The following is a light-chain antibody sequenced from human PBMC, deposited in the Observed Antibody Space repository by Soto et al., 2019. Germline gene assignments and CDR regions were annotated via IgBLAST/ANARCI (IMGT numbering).Light chain of an antibody. V-gene: IGKV3-20*01. CDR2: GAS. CDR1: QSVSRSY. Sequence: EIVLTQSPGTLSLSPGERSTLSCRASQSVSRSYLAWYQQKPGQDPRLLIYGASSRDTGIPDRFSGSGSGTDFTLTISRLEPEDFAVYFCQQYRSSPLTFGGGTKVEIK. J-gene: IGKJ4*01. CDR3: QQYRSSPLT.